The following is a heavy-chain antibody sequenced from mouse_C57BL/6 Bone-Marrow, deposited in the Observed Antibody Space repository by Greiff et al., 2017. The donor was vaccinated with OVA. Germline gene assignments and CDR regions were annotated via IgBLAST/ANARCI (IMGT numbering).Heavy chain of an antibody. Sequence: EVMLVESGGGLVKPGGSLKLSCAASGFTFSDYGMHWVRQAPEKGLEWVAYISSGSSTIYYADTVKGRFTISRDNAKNTLFLQMTSLRSEDTAMYYCAREDYYSLGYAVDYWGQGTSVTVSS. CDR2: ISSGSSTI. J-gene: IGHJ4*01. CDR1: GFTFSDYG. D-gene: IGHD1-1*01. CDR3: AREDYYSLGYAVDY. V-gene: IGHV5-17*01.